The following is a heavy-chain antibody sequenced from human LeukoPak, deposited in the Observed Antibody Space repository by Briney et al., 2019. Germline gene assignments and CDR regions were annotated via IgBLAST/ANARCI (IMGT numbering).Heavy chain of an antibody. V-gene: IGHV3-30*02. J-gene: IGHJ3*02. Sequence: GGSLRLSCAASGFTFSTYAMHWVRQAPGKGLEWVAFIRYDGSNKYYADSVKGRFTISRDNSKNTLYLQMNSLRAEDTAVYYCAKDYTYYYDSSGHDAFDIWGQGTMVTVSS. D-gene: IGHD3-22*01. CDR3: AKDYTYYYDSSGHDAFDI. CDR2: IRYDGSNK. CDR1: GFTFSTYA.